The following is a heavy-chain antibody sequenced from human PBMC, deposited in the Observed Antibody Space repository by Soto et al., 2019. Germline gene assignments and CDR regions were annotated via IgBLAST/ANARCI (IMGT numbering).Heavy chain of an antibody. CDR1: GYSFTSYW. Sequence: PGESLKISCKGSGYSFTSYWIGWVRQMPGKGLEWMGIIYPGDSDTRYSPSFQGQVTISADKSISTAYLQWSSLKASDTAMYYCASGYSSSSRNYYYYGMDVWGQGTTVTVS. CDR2: IYPGDSDT. V-gene: IGHV5-51*01. J-gene: IGHJ6*02. D-gene: IGHD6-6*01. CDR3: ASGYSSSSRNYYYYGMDV.